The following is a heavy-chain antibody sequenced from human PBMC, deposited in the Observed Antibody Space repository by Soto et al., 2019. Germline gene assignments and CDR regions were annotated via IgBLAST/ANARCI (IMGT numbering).Heavy chain of an antibody. J-gene: IGHJ4*02. CDR3: AREVFDGYSPAVY. CDR2: IHLRGKT. D-gene: IGHD2-15*01. CDR1: GGSISGANF. Sequence: QVHLQESGPGLVQPSGTMSLTCAVSGGSISGANFWSWVRKPPGKGLEWIGEIHLRGKTSYKPSLQSRVTISIAQSHNQMSLTLTSVSAADTAGYYCAREVFDGYSPAVYCGQGTLVTVSS. V-gene: IGHV4-4*02.